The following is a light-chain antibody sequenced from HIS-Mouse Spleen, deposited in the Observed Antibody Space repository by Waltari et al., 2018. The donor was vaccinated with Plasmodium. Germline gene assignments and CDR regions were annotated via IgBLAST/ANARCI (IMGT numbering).Light chain of an antibody. CDR1: QSVSSN. Sequence: EIVMTQSPATLSVSPGERATLSCRASQSVSSNLAWDQQKPGQAPRLLIYGASTRATGIPARFSGSGCGTEFTLTISSLQSEDFAVYYCQQYNNWSFTFGPGTKVDIK. V-gene: IGKV3-15*01. J-gene: IGKJ3*01. CDR3: QQYNNWSFT. CDR2: GAS.